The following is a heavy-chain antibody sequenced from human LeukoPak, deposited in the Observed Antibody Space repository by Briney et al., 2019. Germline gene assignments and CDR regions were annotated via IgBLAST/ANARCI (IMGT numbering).Heavy chain of an antibody. CDR1: GYTSTGYY. V-gene: IGHV1-2*06. J-gene: IGHJ4*02. CDR2: INPNSGGT. D-gene: IGHD4-23*01. CDR3: ARVSTTVLMLDY. Sequence: GASVKVSCKASGYTSTGYYMHWVRQAPGQGLEWMGRINPNSGGTNYAQKFQGRVTMTRDTSISTAYMELSRLRSGDTAVYYCARVSTTVLMLDYWGQGTLVTVSS.